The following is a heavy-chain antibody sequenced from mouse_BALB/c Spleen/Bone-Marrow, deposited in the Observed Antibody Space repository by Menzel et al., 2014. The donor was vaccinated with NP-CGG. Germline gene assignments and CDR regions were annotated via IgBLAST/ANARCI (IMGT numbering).Heavy chain of an antibody. Sequence: VQVVESGPGLVAPSQSLSITCTVSGFSLTNYGVSWVRQPPGKGLEWLGVIWGDGSTNYHSALISRLSISKDTSKSQVFLKLNILQTGDTATYYCAEWDYYGYNYAMDYWGQGTSVTVSS. CDR3: AEWDYYGYNYAMDY. CDR1: GFSLTNYG. J-gene: IGHJ4*01. D-gene: IGHD1-2*01. CDR2: IWGDGST. V-gene: IGHV2-3*01.